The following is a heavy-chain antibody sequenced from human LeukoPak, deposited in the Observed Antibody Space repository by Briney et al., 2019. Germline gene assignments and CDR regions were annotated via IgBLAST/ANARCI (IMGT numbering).Heavy chain of an antibody. V-gene: IGHV4-59*08. Sequence: SETLSLTCTVSGGSISSYYWSWIRQPPGKGLEWIGYIYYSGSTNYNPSLKSRVTISVDTSKNQFSLKLSSVTAADTAVYYCARVNELVPYFDYWGQGTLVTVSS. D-gene: IGHD6-13*01. J-gene: IGHJ4*02. CDR1: GGSISSYY. CDR2: IYYSGST. CDR3: ARVNELVPYFDY.